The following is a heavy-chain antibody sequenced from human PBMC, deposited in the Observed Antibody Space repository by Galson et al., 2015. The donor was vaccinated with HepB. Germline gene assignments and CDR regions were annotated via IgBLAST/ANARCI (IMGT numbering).Heavy chain of an antibody. J-gene: IGHJ4*02. CDR2: IGGSGGST. CDR3: ATGTLALSGPSLY. V-gene: IGHV3-23*01. CDR1: GFTFSSYA. D-gene: IGHD2-15*01. Sequence: SLRLSCAVSGFTFSSYAMRWVRQAPGKGLEWVSVIGGSGGSTYYADSVKGRFTISRDNSENTLYLQLNSLTAEDTAVYYCATGTLALSGPSLYWGQGTLVIVSS.